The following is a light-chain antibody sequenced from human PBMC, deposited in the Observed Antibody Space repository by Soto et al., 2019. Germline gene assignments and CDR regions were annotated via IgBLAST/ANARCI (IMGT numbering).Light chain of an antibody. CDR2: GAS. CDR3: QQSYSVPLT. J-gene: IGKJ4*01. V-gene: IGKV1-39*01. CDR1: QNIVNY. Sequence: DIQMTQSPSSLSASVGDTVTITCRASQNIVNYLNWYQRKPGQAPELLIYGASSLQRGVPSRFSGSGSGTDFTLTITTLQPEDFATFYCQQSYSVPLTFGGGTKVEIK.